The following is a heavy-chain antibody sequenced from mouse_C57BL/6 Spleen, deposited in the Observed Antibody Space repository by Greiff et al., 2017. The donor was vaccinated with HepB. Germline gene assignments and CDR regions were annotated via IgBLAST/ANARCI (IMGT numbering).Heavy chain of an antibody. D-gene: IGHD1-1*01. V-gene: IGHV1-82*01. CDR1: GYAFSSSW. CDR3: ARWPYYYGSSYDWFAY. Sequence: VKLQQSGPELVKPGASVKISCKASGYAFSSSWMNWVKQRPGKGLEWIGRIYPGDGDTNYNGKFKGKATLTADKSSSTAYMQLSSLTSEDSAVYFCARWPYYYGSSYDWFAYWGKGTLVTVAA. CDR2: IYPGDGDT. J-gene: IGHJ3*01.